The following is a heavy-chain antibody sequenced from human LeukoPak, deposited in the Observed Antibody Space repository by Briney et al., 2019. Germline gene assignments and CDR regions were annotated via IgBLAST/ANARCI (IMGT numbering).Heavy chain of an antibody. Sequence: GGSLRLSCAASGFTLSSYSMNWVRQAPGKGLEWVSSISSSSSYIYYADSVKGRFTISRDNAKNSLYLQMNSLRAEDTAVYYCARDFVDSSSWYDYWGQGTLVTVSS. V-gene: IGHV3-21*01. J-gene: IGHJ4*02. CDR1: GFTLSSYS. CDR3: ARDFVDSSSWYDY. CDR2: ISSSSSYI. D-gene: IGHD6-13*01.